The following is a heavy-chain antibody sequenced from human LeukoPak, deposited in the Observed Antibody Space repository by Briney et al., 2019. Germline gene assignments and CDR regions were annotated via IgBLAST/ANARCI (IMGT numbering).Heavy chain of an antibody. CDR3: ARDLAQHYYGSGSQTNWFDP. V-gene: IGHV3-7*01. Sequence: GGSLRLSCAASGFTFSNYWMSWVRQPPGKGLEGVANIKQDGSVKYYIDSLKGRFTISRDNAKNTLYLQMNSLRAEDTAVYYCARDLAQHYYGSGSQTNWFDPWGQGTLVTVSS. CDR2: IKQDGSVK. D-gene: IGHD3-10*01. CDR1: GFTFSNYW. J-gene: IGHJ5*02.